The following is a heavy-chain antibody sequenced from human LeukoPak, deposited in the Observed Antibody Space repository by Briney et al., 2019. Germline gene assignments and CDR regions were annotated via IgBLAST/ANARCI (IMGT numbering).Heavy chain of an antibody. Sequence: GGSLRLSCAASGFTFSDYYMSWIRQAPGKGLEWVSYISSRGDTIKYADSVKGRFTISRDNAKNSLYLQMNSLRAADTAVYYCARDSGSYPPHYFDYWGQGALVTVSS. CDR3: ARDSGSYPPHYFDY. D-gene: IGHD1-26*01. V-gene: IGHV3-11*01. CDR2: ISSRGDTI. CDR1: GFTFSDYY. J-gene: IGHJ4*02.